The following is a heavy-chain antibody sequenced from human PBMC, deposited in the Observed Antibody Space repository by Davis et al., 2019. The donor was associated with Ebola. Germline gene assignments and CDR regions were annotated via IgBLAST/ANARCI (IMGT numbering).Heavy chain of an antibody. CDR2: INTNTGNP. CDR1: GYTFTNYA. D-gene: IGHD3-3*01. Sequence: ASVKVSCKASGYTFTNYAINWVRQAPGQGLEWMGWINTNTGNPTYAQGFTGRFVFSLDTSVSTAYLQISSLRAEDTAVYYCANRFLEWLTHWGQGTLVTVSS. CDR3: ANRFLEWLTH. J-gene: IGHJ4*02. V-gene: IGHV7-4-1*02.